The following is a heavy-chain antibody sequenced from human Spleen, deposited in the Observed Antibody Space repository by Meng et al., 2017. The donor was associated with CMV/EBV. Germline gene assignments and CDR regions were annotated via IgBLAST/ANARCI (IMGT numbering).Heavy chain of an antibody. V-gene: IGHV1-46*01. CDR1: GYTFTSYY. J-gene: IGHJ4*02. CDR2: INPAGGRT. CDR3: ARRGSSSSWFQVDY. Sequence: ASVKVSCKTSGYTFTSYYIHWVRQAPGQGLEWMGVINPAGGRTSYAQKFQGRVTMTWDTSPSTAYMELRSLRSDDTAVYYCARRGSSSSWFQVDYWGQGTLVTVSS. D-gene: IGHD6-13*01.